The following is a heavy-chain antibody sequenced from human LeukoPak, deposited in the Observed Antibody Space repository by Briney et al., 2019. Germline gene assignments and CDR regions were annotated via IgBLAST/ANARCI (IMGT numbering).Heavy chain of an antibody. CDR1: GYSFTSYW. Sequence: GESLKISWKGSGYSFTSYWIGWVGQVPGKSLELIGIIYPGDSDTRYSPSFQGQVTISADKSISTAYLQWSSLKASDTAMYYCARLGYSNYAWFDPWGQGTLVTVSS. D-gene: IGHD4-11*01. V-gene: IGHV5-51*01. J-gene: IGHJ5*02. CDR2: IYPGDSDT. CDR3: ARLGYSNYAWFDP.